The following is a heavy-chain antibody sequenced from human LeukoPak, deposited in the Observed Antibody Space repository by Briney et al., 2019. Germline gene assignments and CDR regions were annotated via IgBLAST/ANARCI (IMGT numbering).Heavy chain of an antibody. CDR1: GLTVGDYA. CDR3: TQTRLGYCSGGSCYIFDY. Sequence: RLSCTSSGLTVGDYAMSWVRQAPGKGLEWVGFIRSKAYGGTTEYAASVKGRFTISRDDSKSIAYLQMNSLKTEDTAVYYCTQTRLGYCSGGSCYIFDYWGQGTLVTVSS. J-gene: IGHJ4*02. V-gene: IGHV3-49*04. CDR2: IRSKAYGGTT. D-gene: IGHD2-15*01.